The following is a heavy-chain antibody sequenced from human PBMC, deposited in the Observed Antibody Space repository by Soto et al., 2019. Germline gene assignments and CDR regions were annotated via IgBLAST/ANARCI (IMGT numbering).Heavy chain of an antibody. CDR2: ISAYNGNT. V-gene: IGHV1-18*01. D-gene: IGHD3-22*01. Sequence: ASVKVSCKASGYTFTSYGISWVRQAPGQGLEWMGWISAYNGNTNYAQKLQGRVTMTTDTSTGTAYMELRSLISDDTAVYYCARSGYYYDSSGYLYYFDYWGQGTLVTVSS. CDR3: ARSGYYYDSSGYLYYFDY. CDR1: GYTFTSYG. J-gene: IGHJ4*02.